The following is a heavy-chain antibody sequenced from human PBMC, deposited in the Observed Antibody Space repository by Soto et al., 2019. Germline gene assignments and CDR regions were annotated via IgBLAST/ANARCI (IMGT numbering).Heavy chain of an antibody. CDR2: IWYDGSNK. D-gene: IGHD3-10*01. CDR3: ARDYYGSGSYHYFDY. V-gene: IGHV3-33*01. J-gene: IGHJ4*02. Sequence: QVQLMESGGGVVQPGRSLRLSCAASGFTFSSYGMHWVRQAPGKGLEWVAVIWYDGSNKYYADSVKGRFTISRDNSKNTLYLQMNSLRAEDTAVYYCARDYYGSGSYHYFDYWGQGTLVTVSS. CDR1: GFTFSSYG.